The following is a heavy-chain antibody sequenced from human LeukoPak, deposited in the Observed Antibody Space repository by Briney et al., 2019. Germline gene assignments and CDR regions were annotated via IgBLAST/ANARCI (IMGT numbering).Heavy chain of an antibody. CDR1: GYTFTGHY. V-gene: IGHV1-2*04. Sequence: ASVKVSCKASGYTFTGHYLHWVRQAPGQGLEWMGWINPKNAGTNFAQRFQGWVTMTRDTSISTAYMELSRLRSDDTAVYYCARDFGSLLWFGEYSDYWGQGTLVTVSS. CDR3: ARDFGSLLWFGEYSDY. CDR2: INPKNAGT. J-gene: IGHJ4*02. D-gene: IGHD3-10*01.